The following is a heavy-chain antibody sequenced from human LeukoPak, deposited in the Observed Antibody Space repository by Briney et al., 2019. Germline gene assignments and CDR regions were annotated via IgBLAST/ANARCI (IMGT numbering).Heavy chain of an antibody. CDR3: ARDAIDSSGFDFDY. CDR2: ISTSAGTI. D-gene: IGHD3-22*01. CDR1: GFTFSDYY. Sequence: GGSLRLSCAASGFTFSDYYMTWIRQAPGKGLEWISYISTSAGTIYYADSVKGRFAISRDNAKNSLYLQMNSLRAEDTAVYYCARDAIDSSGFDFDYWGQGTLVTVSS. J-gene: IGHJ4*02. V-gene: IGHV3-11*01.